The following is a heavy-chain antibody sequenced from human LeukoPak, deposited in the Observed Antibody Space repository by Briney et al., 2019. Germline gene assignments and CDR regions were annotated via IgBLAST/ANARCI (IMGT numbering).Heavy chain of an antibody. CDR2: FDPEDGET. D-gene: IGHD3-22*01. CDR3: ATDTAVGSSGLNYYYYGMDV. J-gene: IGHJ6*02. CDR1: GYTLTELS. Sequence: VASVTVSCKVSGYTLTELSMHWVRQAPGKGLEWMGGFDPEDGETIYAQKFQGRVTMTEDTSTDTAYMELSSLRSEDTAVYYCATDTAVGSSGLNYYYYGMDVWGQGTTVTVSS. V-gene: IGHV1-24*01.